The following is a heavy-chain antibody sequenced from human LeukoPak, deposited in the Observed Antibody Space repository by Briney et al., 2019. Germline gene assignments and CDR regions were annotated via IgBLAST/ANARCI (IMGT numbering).Heavy chain of an antibody. CDR2: ISSSGSTI. D-gene: IGHD3-10*01. V-gene: IGHV3-11*04. J-gene: IGHJ4*02. CDR3: ARRSSHLSHYFDY. CDR1: GFTFSDYY. Sequence: GGSLRLSCAASGFTFSDYYMSWIRQAPAKGLEWVSYISSSGSTIYYAGSVKGRFTLSRDNAKDSLYLQMNSLRAEDTAVYYCARRSSHLSHYFDYWGQGTLVTVSS.